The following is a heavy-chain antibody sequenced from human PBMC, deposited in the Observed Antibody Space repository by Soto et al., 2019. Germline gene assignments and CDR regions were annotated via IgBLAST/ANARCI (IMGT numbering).Heavy chain of an antibody. CDR3: AIFGAVIKASVDY. CDR2: ISGSGGST. Sequence: GGPLRHSCAAAGLTITSFAIRRVHQAPGKGLECVSAISGSGGSTSYADPVKGRFPIPSDNSKTPLYLQMNSLRAEDTAVYSCAIFGAVIKASVDYWGQGTLVTVSS. J-gene: IGHJ4*02. V-gene: IGHV3-23*01. CDR1: GLTITSFA. D-gene: IGHD3-3*01.